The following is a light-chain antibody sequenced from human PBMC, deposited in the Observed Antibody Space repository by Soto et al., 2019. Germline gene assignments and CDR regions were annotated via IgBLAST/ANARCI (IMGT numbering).Light chain of an antibody. CDR1: QSVSSY. CDR3: QQRSNWPRT. Sequence: LKLAKGARGSXPRMASQSVSSYLAWYQQKPGQATRLIIYDASRRATGITDRLSGSGSGTDFTLIISSLEPEDFAVYYCQQRSNWPRTFGQGTKVDIK. CDR2: DAS. V-gene: IGKV3-11*01. J-gene: IGKJ1*01.